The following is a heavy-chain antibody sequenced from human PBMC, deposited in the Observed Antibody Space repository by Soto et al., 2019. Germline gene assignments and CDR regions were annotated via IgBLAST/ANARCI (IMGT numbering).Heavy chain of an antibody. D-gene: IGHD3-3*01. V-gene: IGHV1-18*01. Sequence: QVPLVQSGAEVEKPGASVKVSCKASGYTFTDYGISWVRQAPGQGLQWMGWITAFNGNTKYAQQFQGRVTMTTDTSTSTAYMELRCLESDDTAVYYCARISQSDFWSGYYYFFDYWGQGTLVTVSS. CDR3: ARISQSDFWSGYYYFFDY. CDR1: GYTFTDYG. J-gene: IGHJ4*02. CDR2: ITAFNGNT.